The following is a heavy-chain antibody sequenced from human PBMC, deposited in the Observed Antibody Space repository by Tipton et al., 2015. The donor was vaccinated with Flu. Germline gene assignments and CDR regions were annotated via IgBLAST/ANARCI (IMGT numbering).Heavy chain of an antibody. CDR2: IKQDGSEK. Sequence: SLRLSCAASGFTFSSYWMSWVRQAPGKGLEWVANIKQDGSEKYYVDSVKGRFTISRDNAKNSLYLQMNSLRAEDTAVYYCARGKIFGVVIISEYYFDYWGQGTLVTVSS. D-gene: IGHD3-3*01. CDR3: ARGKIFGVVIISEYYFDY. V-gene: IGHV3-7*01. J-gene: IGHJ4*02. CDR1: GFTFSSYW.